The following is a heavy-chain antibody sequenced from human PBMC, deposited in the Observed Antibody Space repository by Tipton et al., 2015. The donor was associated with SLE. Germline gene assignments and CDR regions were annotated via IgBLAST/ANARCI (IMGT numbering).Heavy chain of an antibody. Sequence: TLSLTCTVSGGSISSGGYYWSWIRQHPGQGLEWIGCINNSGGSHFNPSLESRVTMSVDTSKNQFSLRLSSVTAADTAVYYCARGMVTWRGAIIGVDVWGQGTTVNVSS. CDR1: GGSISSGGYY. J-gene: IGHJ6*02. D-gene: IGHD2-21*02. CDR3: ARGMVTWRGAIIGVDV. V-gene: IGHV4-31*03. CDR2: INNSGGS.